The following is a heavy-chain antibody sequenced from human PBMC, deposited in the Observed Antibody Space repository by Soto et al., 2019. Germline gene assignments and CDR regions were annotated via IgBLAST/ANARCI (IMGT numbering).Heavy chain of an antibody. D-gene: IGHD3-22*01. Sequence: EVQLVESGEGLVQPGGSLRLSCAASGFTFSSYAMHWVRQAPGKGLEYVSATSSNGGSTYYADSVKGRFTISRDNSENPLYLQMGTLRAEDMAVYYCARGSGYSYPSPYFYYWGQGSLVTVSS. CDR2: TSSNGGST. CDR3: ARGSGYSYPSPYFYY. V-gene: IGHV3-64*02. CDR1: GFTFSSYA. J-gene: IGHJ4*02.